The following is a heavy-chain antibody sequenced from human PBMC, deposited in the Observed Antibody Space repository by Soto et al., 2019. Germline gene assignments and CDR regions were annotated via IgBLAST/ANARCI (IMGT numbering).Heavy chain of an antibody. J-gene: IGHJ3*02. D-gene: IGHD3-22*01. CDR1: GFTFSSYA. CDR3: AKVLAYDSSGEDSDDAFDI. CDR2: ISGSGGST. Sequence: PGGSLRLSCAASGFTFSSYAMSWVRQAPGKGLDWVSAISGSGGSTYYADSVKGRFTISRDNSKNTLYLQMNSLRAEDTAVYYCAKVLAYDSSGEDSDDAFDIWGQGTMVTVSS. V-gene: IGHV3-23*01.